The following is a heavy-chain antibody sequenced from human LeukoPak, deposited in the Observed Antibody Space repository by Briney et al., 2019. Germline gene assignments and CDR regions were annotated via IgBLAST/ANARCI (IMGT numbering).Heavy chain of an antibody. CDR3: AGGLGSYSPDY. CDR1: GFTFSSYS. D-gene: IGHD3-10*01. J-gene: IGHJ4*02. Sequence: GGSLRLSCVASGFTFSSYSMNWVRQAPGKGLEWVSYISSSGSTVYYADSVKGRFTISRDNAKNSLYLQMNSLRAEDTAVYYCAGGLGSYSPDYWGQGTLVTVSS. V-gene: IGHV3-48*01. CDR2: ISSSGSTV.